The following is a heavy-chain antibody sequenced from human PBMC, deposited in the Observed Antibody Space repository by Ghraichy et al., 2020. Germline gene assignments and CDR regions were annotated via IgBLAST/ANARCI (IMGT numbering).Heavy chain of an antibody. J-gene: IGHJ4*02. V-gene: IGHV3-64D*06. CDR2: ISSNGGST. CDR1: GFTFSSYA. D-gene: IGHD6-13*01. CDR3: VAEPRSSWGIYFDY. Sequence: GESLNISCSASGFTFSSYAMHWVRQAPGKGLEYVSAISSNGGSTYYADSVKGRFTISRDNSKNTLYLQMSSLRAEDTAVYYCVAEPRSSWGIYFDYWGQGTLVTVSS.